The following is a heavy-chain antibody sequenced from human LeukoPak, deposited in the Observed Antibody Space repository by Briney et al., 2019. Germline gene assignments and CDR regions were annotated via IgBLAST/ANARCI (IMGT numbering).Heavy chain of an antibody. CDR1: GFTFSSYA. CDR2: ISGSGGST. D-gene: IGHD6-19*01. V-gene: IGHV3-23*01. J-gene: IGHJ4*02. CDR3: AKESYFGSGWYSDYFDY. Sequence: GGSLRLSCAASGFTFSSYAMSRVRQAPGKGMEWVSAISGSGGSTYYADSVKGRFTISRDNSKNTLYLQMNSLRAEDTAVYYCAKESYFGSGWYSDYFDYWGQGTLVTVSS.